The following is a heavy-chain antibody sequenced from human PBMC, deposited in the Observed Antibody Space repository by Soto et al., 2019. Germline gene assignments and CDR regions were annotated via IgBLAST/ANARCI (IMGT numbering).Heavy chain of an antibody. Sequence: PGGSLRLPCVASGFSITSFAMSWVRQAPGKGLEWASAISASGGSTYADSVKGRFTISRDNSKNTLYLQMNSLRVEDTAVYYCAKVLSSGSYSGALEYWGQGALVTVSS. CDR3: AKVLSSGSYSGALEY. D-gene: IGHD1-26*01. V-gene: IGHV3-23*01. J-gene: IGHJ4*02. CDR2: ISASGGST. CDR1: GFSITSFA.